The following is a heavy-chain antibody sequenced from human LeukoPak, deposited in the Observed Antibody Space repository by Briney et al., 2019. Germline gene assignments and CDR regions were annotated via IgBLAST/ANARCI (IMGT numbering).Heavy chain of an antibody. CDR3: ARDNYYASSGYYYIDY. J-gene: IGHJ4*02. Sequence: GRSLRLSCAASGFTFNTYAFHWVRQAPGKGLEWVAVTSYDGSNKYYADSVKDRFTISRDNSKNTLYLQMNSLKAEDTAVYYCARDNYYASSGYYYIDYWGQGTLVTVSS. V-gene: IGHV3-30-3*01. CDR2: TSYDGSNK. CDR1: GFTFNTYA. D-gene: IGHD3-22*01.